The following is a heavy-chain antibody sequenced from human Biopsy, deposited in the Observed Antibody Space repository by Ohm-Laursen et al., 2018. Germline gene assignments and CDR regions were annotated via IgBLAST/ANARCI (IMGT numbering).Heavy chain of an antibody. V-gene: IGHV4-31*03. Sequence: SQTLSLTCTVSGVSINGGRYYWNWIRHHPGKGLEWIGNIFYSANTYYNPSLKSRVTISVDTSKNPFSLKLSSVTAADTAVYYCARLGSGDYFPTFFDFWGQGALVTVSS. D-gene: IGHD5-12*01. CDR1: GVSINGGRYY. CDR3: ARLGSGDYFPTFFDF. CDR2: IFYSANT. J-gene: IGHJ4*02.